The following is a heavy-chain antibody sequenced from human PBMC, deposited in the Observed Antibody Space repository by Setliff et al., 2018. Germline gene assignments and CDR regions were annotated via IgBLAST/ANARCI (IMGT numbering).Heavy chain of an antibody. Sequence: GGSLRLSCAASGFTFNNYWMSWVRQAPGKGLEWVASIKKDGSERYYVDSVKGRFTISGDNAENSLYLQMNSLRVEDTAVYHCARDAAAATGSFDIWGQGTMVTVSS. V-gene: IGHV3-7*03. CDR2: IKKDGSER. CDR1: GFTFNNYW. J-gene: IGHJ3*02. CDR3: ARDAAAATGSFDI. D-gene: IGHD2-15*01.